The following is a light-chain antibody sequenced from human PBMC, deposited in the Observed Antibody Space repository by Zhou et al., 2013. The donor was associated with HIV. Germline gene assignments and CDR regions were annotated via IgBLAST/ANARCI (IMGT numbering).Light chain of an antibody. CDR2: AAS. J-gene: IGKJ1*01. V-gene: IGKV1-39*01. Sequence: DIQMTQSPSSLSASVGDRVTITCRASQSISSYLNWYQQKPGKAPKLLIYAASTLQSRGPDSRLLAAVESGTRFLLSPSAACSLKILSTYYCQQYYSYSSFGQ. CDR3: QQYYSYSS. CDR1: QSISSY.